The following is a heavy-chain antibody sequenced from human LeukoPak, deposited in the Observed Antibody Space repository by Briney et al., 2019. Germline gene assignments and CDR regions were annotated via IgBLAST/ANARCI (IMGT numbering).Heavy chain of an antibody. CDR2: ISWNSGSI. D-gene: IGHD4-11*01. J-gene: IGHJ3*02. CDR1: GFTFDDYA. CDR3: ARGCYSTSGRGAFDI. Sequence: GGSLRLSCAASGFTFDDYAMHWVRQAPGKGLEWVSGISWNSGSIGYADSVKGRFTISRDNAKNSLYLQMNSLRAEDTAVYYCARGCYSTSGRGAFDIWGQGTMVTVSS. V-gene: IGHV3-9*01.